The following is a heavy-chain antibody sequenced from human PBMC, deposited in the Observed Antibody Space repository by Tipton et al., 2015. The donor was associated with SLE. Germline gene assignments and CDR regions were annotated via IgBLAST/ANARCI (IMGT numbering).Heavy chain of an antibody. V-gene: IGHV5-10-1*01. D-gene: IGHD4-17*01. CDR3: ARHGVWTTVTVWYFDL. CDR2: IDPSDSYT. CDR1: GYSFTSYW. Sequence: QLVQSGAEVKKPGESLKISCKGSGYSFTSYWIGWVRQMPGKGLEWMGRIDPSDSYTNYSPSFQGHVTISADKSISTAYLQWSSLKASDTAMYYCARHGVWTTVTVWYFDLWGRGTLLTVSS. J-gene: IGHJ2*01.